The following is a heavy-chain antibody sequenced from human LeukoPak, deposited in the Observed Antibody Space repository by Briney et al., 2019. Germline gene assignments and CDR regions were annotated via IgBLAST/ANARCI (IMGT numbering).Heavy chain of an antibody. Sequence: GGSLRLSCAASGFTFDDYAMHWVRQAPGEGLEWVSGISWNSGSIGYADSVKGRFTISRDNAKNSLYLQMNSLRAEDTALYYCAKGGLTTVTSNWFDPWGQGTLVTVSS. D-gene: IGHD4-17*01. CDR3: AKGGLTTVTSNWFDP. CDR1: GFTFDDYA. J-gene: IGHJ5*02. CDR2: ISWNSGSI. V-gene: IGHV3-9*01.